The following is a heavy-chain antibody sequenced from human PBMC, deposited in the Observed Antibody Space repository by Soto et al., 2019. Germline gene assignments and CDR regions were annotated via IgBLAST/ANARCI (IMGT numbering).Heavy chain of an antibody. Sequence: GGSLRLSCAASGFTFSSYAMSWVRQAPGKGLEWVSAISGGGGSTYYADSVKGRFTISRDNSKNTLYLQMNSLRAEDTAVYYCAKGPYCSGGSCYPDYYYGMDVWGQGTTVTVSS. D-gene: IGHD2-15*01. CDR3: AKGPYCSGGSCYPDYYYGMDV. J-gene: IGHJ6*02. CDR2: ISGGGGST. V-gene: IGHV3-23*01. CDR1: GFTFSSYA.